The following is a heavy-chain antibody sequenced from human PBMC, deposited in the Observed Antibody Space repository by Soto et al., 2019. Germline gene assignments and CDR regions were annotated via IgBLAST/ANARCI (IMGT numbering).Heavy chain of an antibody. CDR3: ARHHGSDECEDLDY. D-gene: IGHD6-19*01. V-gene: IGHV1-2*02. CDR2: INPDSGGT. J-gene: IGHJ4*02. CDR1: GYTFIAYH. Sequence: QVQLVQSGAEVKKPGASVKVSCKASGYTFIAYHVHWVRQAPGQGLEWMGWINPDSGGTSYAQNFQGRVTLTRDTSISTAYMELSRLRSDDTAVYYCARHHGSDECEDLDYWGQGTLVTVSS.